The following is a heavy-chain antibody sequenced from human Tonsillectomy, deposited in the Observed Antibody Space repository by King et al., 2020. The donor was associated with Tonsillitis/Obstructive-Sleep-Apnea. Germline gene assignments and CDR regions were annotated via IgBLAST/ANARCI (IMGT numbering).Heavy chain of an antibody. D-gene: IGHD1-26*01. J-gene: IGHJ4*02. CDR3: ARSGWSYWFDY. V-gene: IGHV3-33*01. Sequence: VQLVESGGGVVQPGRSLRLSCAASGFTFSDDGMHWGRQAPGKGREWVAVIWDDGNNKDYADSVQGRFTISRGNSKNTLYLERNSLRAEDTAVSYCARSGWSYWFDYWGQRTLVTVSS. CDR1: GFTFSDDG. CDR2: IWDDGNNK.